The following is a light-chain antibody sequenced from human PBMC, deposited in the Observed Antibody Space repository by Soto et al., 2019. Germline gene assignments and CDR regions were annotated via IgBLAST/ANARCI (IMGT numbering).Light chain of an antibody. CDR2: GAF. V-gene: IGKV3-20*01. Sequence: EIVLTQSPGTLSLSPGETATVSCRGTESLITKALAWYQQKPGQAPRLLIYGAFTRDAAIPDRFNGSGFGTDFALTISRLELEDSAVYYCQQHGVSPLTFGPGTKVEIK. CDR3: QQHGVSPLT. CDR1: ESLITKA. J-gene: IGKJ3*01.